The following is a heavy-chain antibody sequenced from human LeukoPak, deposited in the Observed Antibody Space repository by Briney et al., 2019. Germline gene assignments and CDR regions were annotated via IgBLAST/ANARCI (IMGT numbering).Heavy chain of an antibody. CDR1: GFTFSSYS. J-gene: IGHJ5*02. D-gene: IGHD3-22*01. V-gene: IGHV3-23*01. CDR3: AKEVLDYYDSSGYYDH. Sequence: GGSLRLSCAASGFTFSSYSMNWVRQAPGKGLEWVSAISGSGGSTYYADSVKGRFTISRDNSKNTLYQQMNSLRAEDTAVYYCAKEVLDYYDSSGYYDHWGQGTLVTVSS. CDR2: ISGSGGST.